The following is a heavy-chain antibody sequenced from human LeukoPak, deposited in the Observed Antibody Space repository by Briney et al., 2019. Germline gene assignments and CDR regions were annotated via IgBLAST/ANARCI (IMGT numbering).Heavy chain of an antibody. D-gene: IGHD4-23*01. CDR2: ILPIFGTG. CDR3: ARSNYGGHSGVWFDP. CDR1: GGTFNSYA. Sequence: ASVKVSCKASGGTFNSYAISWVRQAPGQGLEWMGGILPIFGTGNYAQKFQGRVTVTADASTSTAYMELSSLRSEDTAVYYCARSNYGGHSGVWFDPWGQGTLVTVSS. J-gene: IGHJ5*02. V-gene: IGHV1-69*13.